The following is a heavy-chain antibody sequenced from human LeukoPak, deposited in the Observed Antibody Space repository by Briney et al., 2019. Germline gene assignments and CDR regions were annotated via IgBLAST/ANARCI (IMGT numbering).Heavy chain of an antibody. CDR2: IKSKTDGGTT. J-gene: IGHJ4*02. V-gene: IGHV3-15*01. D-gene: IGHD3-9*01. Sequence: GGSLRLSCAASGFTFSRYNMNWVRQAPGKGLEWVGRIKSKTDGGTTDYAAPVKGRFTISRDDSKNTLYLQMNSLKTEDTAVYYCTTGGDILTGYYQANDYWGQGTLVTVSS. CDR3: TTGGDILTGYYQANDY. CDR1: GFTFSRYN.